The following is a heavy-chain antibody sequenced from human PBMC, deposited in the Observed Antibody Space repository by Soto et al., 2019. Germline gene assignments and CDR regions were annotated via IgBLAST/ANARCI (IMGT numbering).Heavy chain of an antibody. V-gene: IGHV1-18*01. CDR1: GYTFTSYG. CDR2: ISAYNGNT. Sequence: ASVKVSCKASGYTFTSYGIIWVRQAPGQGLEWMGWISAYNGNTNYAQKLQGRVTMTTDTSTSTAYMELRSLRSDDTAVYYCARSGDTTVILIYFDYWGQGTLVTVSS. D-gene: IGHD4-17*01. CDR3: ARSGDTTVILIYFDY. J-gene: IGHJ4*02.